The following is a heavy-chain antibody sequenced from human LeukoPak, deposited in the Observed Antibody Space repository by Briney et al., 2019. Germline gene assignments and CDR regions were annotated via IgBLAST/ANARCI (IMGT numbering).Heavy chain of an antibody. V-gene: IGHV1-8*02. J-gene: IGHJ4*02. Sequence: ASVKVSCKASGYTFSSYDINWVRQATGQGLEWMGWMNPNSGNTGYAQKFQDRVTLTWDTSISTAYMELSSLRSEDTAVYYCAGKAVGDYWGQGALVTVSS. CDR3: AGKAVGDY. CDR2: MNPNSGNT. D-gene: IGHD6-19*01. CDR1: GYTFSSYD.